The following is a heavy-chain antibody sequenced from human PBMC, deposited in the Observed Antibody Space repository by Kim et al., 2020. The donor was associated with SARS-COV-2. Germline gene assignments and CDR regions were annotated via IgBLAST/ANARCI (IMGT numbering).Heavy chain of an antibody. CDR3: AKLLVVPAAMGSPRDY. CDR2: ISGSGGST. CDR1: GFTFSSYA. J-gene: IGHJ4*02. V-gene: IGHV3-23*01. D-gene: IGHD2-2*01. Sequence: GGSLRLSCAASGFTFSSYAMSWVRQAPGKGLEWVSAISGSGGSTYYADSVKGRFTISRDNSKNTLYLQMNSLRAGDTAVYYCAKLLVVPAAMGSPRDYWGEGALVTVSS.